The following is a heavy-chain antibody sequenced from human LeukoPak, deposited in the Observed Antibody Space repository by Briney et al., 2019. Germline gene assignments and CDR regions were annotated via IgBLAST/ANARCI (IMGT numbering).Heavy chain of an antibody. CDR3: AKLGIDDAFDI. D-gene: IGHD7-27*01. CDR2: ISSGSSPL. Sequence: GGSLRLSCAASGFTFSSYAMHWVRQAPGKGLEWVAYISSGSSPLYYADSVKGRFTISRDNSKNTLYLQMNSLRAEDTAVYYCAKLGIDDAFDIWGQGTMVTVSS. V-gene: IGHV3-48*01. CDR1: GFTFSSYA. J-gene: IGHJ3*02.